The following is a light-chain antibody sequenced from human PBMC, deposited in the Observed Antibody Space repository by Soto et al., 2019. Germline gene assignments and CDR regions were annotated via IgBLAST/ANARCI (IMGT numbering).Light chain of an antibody. Sequence: VLTQPPSVSVAPEKTARITCGGNNIGSKRVHWYRQKPGQAPVLVIYYDSDRPSGIPERFSGYNSGNTATLTISRVEAGDEADYYCQVWDITTDHYVFGTGTKLNVL. J-gene: IGLJ1*01. CDR3: QVWDITTDHYV. V-gene: IGLV3-21*04. CDR1: NIGSKR. CDR2: YDS.